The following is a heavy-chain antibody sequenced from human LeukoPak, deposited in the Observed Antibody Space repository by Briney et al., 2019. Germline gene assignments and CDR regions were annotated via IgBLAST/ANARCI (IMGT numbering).Heavy chain of an antibody. Sequence: GGSLRLSCAASGFTLSRHWMSWVRQAPGKGLEWVASIRQDGNDINYVESVKGRFIISRDNAGNSVSLEMSSLRAEDTAMYYCARLPGDSTIYDLWGQGTLVTVSS. CDR3: ARLPGDSTIYDL. CDR2: IRQDGNDI. CDR1: GFTLSRHW. V-gene: IGHV3-7*01. D-gene: IGHD5/OR15-5a*01. J-gene: IGHJ5*02.